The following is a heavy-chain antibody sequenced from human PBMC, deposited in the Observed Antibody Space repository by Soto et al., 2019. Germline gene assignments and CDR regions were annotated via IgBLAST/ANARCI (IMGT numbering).Heavy chain of an antibody. CDR1: GYTFTGYA. CDR2: INAGNGNT. J-gene: IGHJ4*02. CDR3: ARAVAVPADFDY. D-gene: IGHD6-19*01. V-gene: IGHV1-3*01. Sequence: GASVKVSCKASGYTFTGYAMDWVRQAPGQRLEWMGWINAGNGNTKYSQKFQGRVTITRDTSASTAYMELSSLRSEDTAVYYCARAVAVPADFDYWGQGTLVTVSS.